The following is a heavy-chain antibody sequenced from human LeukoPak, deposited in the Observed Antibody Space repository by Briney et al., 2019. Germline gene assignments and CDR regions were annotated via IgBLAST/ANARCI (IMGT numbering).Heavy chain of an antibody. V-gene: IGHV7-4-1*02. CDR2: INTNTGNP. CDR1: GYTFTSYA. D-gene: IGHD5-18*01. Sequence: GASVKVSCKASGYTFTSYAMNWVRQAPGQGLEWMGWINTNTGNPTYAQGFTGRFVFSLDTSVSTAYLQISSLKAEDTAVYYCASGRQLWSEYYYYGMDVWGQGTTVTVSS. CDR3: ASGRQLWSEYYYYGMDV. J-gene: IGHJ6*02.